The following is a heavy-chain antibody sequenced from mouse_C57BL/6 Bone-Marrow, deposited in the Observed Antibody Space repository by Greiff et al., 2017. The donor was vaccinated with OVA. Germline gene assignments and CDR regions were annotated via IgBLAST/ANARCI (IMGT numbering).Heavy chain of an antibody. CDR1: GFTFSSYA. CDR2: ISSGGDYI. V-gene: IGHV5-9-1*02. Sequence: EVHLVESGEGLVKPGGSLKLSCAASGFTFSSYAMSWVRQTPEKRLEWVAYISSGGDYIYYADTVQGRFTISRDNARNTLYLQMSSLKSEETAMYYCTRDRGGYLYAMDYWGQGTSVTVSA. D-gene: IGHD3-2*02. CDR3: TRDRGGYLYAMDY. J-gene: IGHJ4*01.